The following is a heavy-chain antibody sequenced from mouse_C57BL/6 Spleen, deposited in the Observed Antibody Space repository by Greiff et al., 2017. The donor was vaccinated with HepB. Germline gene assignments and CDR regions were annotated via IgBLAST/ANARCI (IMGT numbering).Heavy chain of an antibody. CDR3: TTQGYDWFAY. CDR1: GFNIKDDY. Sequence: EVKLVESGAELVRPGASVKLSCTASGFNIKDDYMHWVKQRPEQGLEWIGWIDPENGDTEYASKFQGKATITADTSSNTAYLQLSSLTSEDTAVYYCTTQGYDWFAYWGQGTLVTVSA. J-gene: IGHJ3*01. CDR2: IDPENGDT. D-gene: IGHD2-2*01. V-gene: IGHV14-4*01.